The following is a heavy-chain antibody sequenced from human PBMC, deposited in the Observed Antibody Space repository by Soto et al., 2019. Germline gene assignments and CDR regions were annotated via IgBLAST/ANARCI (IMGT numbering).Heavy chain of an antibody. D-gene: IGHD2-21*01. J-gene: IGHJ5*02. CDR3: VGEVASGS. V-gene: IGHV3-30*03. Sequence: QVQLVESGGGVVQPGRSLRLSCAASGVTLSNFGMHWVRQAPGKGLEWVAVISRDGSTMFYADSVKGRFTISRDSSGNTLYLQMNSLRAEDTAVYHCVGEVASGSWGQGTLVTVSS. CDR1: GVTLSNFG. CDR2: ISRDGSTM.